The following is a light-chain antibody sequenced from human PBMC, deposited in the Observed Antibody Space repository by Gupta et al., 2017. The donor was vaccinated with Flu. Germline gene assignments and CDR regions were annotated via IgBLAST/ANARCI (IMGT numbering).Light chain of an antibody. CDR2: DAS. V-gene: IGKV3-11*01. CDR3: QQRSNWPPLT. J-gene: IGKJ4*01. CDR1: QSVSSY. Sequence: IVLTQSPATLSLSPGERATLSCRASQSVSSYLAWYQQKPGQAPRLLIYDASNRDTGIPARFSGSGFGTDFTLTISSREQEDFAVYYCQQRSNWPPLTFGGGTKVEIK.